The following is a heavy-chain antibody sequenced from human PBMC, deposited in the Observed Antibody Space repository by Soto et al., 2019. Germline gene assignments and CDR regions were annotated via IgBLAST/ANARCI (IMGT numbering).Heavy chain of an antibody. D-gene: IGHD6-13*01. CDR3: AREGFSSSWRPYYYYYYGMDV. CDR1: GFTFSNYA. Sequence: GGSLRLSCAASGFTFSNYAMSWVRRAPGKGLEWVSGISGSGATTYYADSVKGRFTISRDNSKNTLSLQMNSLRAEDTAVYYCAREGFSSSWRPYYYYYYGMDVWGQGTTVTVSS. J-gene: IGHJ6*02. CDR2: ISGSGATT. V-gene: IGHV3-23*01.